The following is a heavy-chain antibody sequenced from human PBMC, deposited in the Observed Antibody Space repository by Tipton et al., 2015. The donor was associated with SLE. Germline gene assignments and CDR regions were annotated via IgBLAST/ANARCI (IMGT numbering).Heavy chain of an antibody. D-gene: IGHD4-17*01. CDR1: GGSIFSGSYY. CDR3: ASIEGADYGDSYYYYGMDV. Sequence: TLSLTCIVSGGSIFSGSYYWGWIRQTGGKGLEWIGYIYTSGKTNYNPSLKSRGTMFVDTSKNQFFRRLSSVTAADTAVYYCASIEGADYGDSYYYYGMDVWRQGTTVTVSS. V-gene: IGHV4-61*09. CDR2: IYTSGKT. J-gene: IGHJ6*02.